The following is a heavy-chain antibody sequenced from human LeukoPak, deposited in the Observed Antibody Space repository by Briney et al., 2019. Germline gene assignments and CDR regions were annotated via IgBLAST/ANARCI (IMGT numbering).Heavy chain of an antibody. Sequence: LGGSLRLSCAASGFTFSDYSMNWVRQAPGKGLEWVSYITSSSSTSYYADSVKGRFTISRDNAKNSLYLQMNSLRAEDTAVYYCAREPSGTLDYWGQGTLVTVSS. V-gene: IGHV3-48*01. J-gene: IGHJ4*02. D-gene: IGHD1-26*01. CDR1: GFTFSDYS. CDR3: AREPSGTLDY. CDR2: ITSSSSTS.